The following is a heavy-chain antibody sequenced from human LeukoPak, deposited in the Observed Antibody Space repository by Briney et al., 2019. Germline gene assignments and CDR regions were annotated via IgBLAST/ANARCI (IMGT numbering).Heavy chain of an antibody. CDR2: IWYDGSNK. Sequence: PGGSLRLSCAASGFTFSSYGMHWVRQAPGKGLEWVAVIWYDGSNKYYADSVKGRFTISRDNSKNTLYLQMNSLRAEDTAVYYCARLDTPLAGATYYFDYWGQGTLVTVSS. V-gene: IGHV3-33*01. CDR3: ARLDTPLAGATYYFDY. CDR1: GFTFSSYG. D-gene: IGHD1-26*01. J-gene: IGHJ4*02.